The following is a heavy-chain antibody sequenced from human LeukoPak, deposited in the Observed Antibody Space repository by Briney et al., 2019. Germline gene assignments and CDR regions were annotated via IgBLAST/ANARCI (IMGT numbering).Heavy chain of an antibody. Sequence: SETLSLTCTVSGVSISSYYWTWIRQPPGQGLEWIGYIYYSGSTKYNPSLKSRVTISVDTSKNQFSLKLSSVTAADTAVYYCARESYYSGWFDYWGQGTLVTVSS. CDR1: GVSISSYY. CDR3: ARESYYSGWFDY. J-gene: IGHJ4*02. CDR2: IYYSGST. V-gene: IGHV4-59*01. D-gene: IGHD6-19*01.